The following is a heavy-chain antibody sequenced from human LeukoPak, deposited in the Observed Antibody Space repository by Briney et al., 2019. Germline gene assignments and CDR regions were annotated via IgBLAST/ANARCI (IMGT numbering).Heavy chain of an antibody. CDR2: TYYKSKWYN. D-gene: IGHD4-11*01. Sequence: SQTLSLTCVISGDSGSSNGASWNWIRQSPSRGLEWLGGTYYKSKWYNDYAVSVKSRITITPDTSKKHFSLQLNSVTPADTAVYYCARGMRAHSNFPYFDYWGQGSRVTVSS. J-gene: IGHJ4*02. CDR3: ARGMRAHSNFPYFDY. CDR1: GDSGSSNGAS. V-gene: IGHV6-1*01.